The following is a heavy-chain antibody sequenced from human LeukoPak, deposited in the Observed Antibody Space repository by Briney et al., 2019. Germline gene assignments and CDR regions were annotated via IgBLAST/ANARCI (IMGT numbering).Heavy chain of an antibody. CDR3: ARRKRITMVRGEMGYYYYYMDV. CDR2: IYYSGST. J-gene: IGHJ6*03. Sequence: SETLSLTCTVSGGSISSYYWSWIRQPPGKGLEWIGYIYYSGSTNYNPSLKSRVTISVDTSKNQFSLKLSSVTAADTAVYYCARRKRITMVRGEMGYYYYYMDVWGKGTTVTVSS. V-gene: IGHV4-59*01. CDR1: GGSISSYY. D-gene: IGHD3-10*01.